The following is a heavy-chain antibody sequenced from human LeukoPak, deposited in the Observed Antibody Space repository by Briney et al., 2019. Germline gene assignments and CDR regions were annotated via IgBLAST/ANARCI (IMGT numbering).Heavy chain of an antibody. J-gene: IGHJ4*02. CDR1: TGSTSTYS. V-gene: IGHV4-59*08. CDR3: ARHGGSLDYFDS. CDR2: IYHGGTT. Sequence: PSETLSLTCSVSTGSTSTYSWGGIRRSPGRGHEWIGYIYHGGTTSYNPSLKRRATISVDSPKNQFFLRLTSLTAADTALYYCARHGGSLDYFDSWGPGSLVIVSS. D-gene: IGHD2-15*01.